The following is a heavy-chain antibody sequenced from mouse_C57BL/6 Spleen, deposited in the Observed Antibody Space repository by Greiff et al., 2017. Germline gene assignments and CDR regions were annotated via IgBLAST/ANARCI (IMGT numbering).Heavy chain of an antibody. V-gene: IGHV1-72*01. CDR2: IDPNRGGT. J-gene: IGHJ3*01. Sequence: QVQLQQPGAELVKPGASVKMSCKASGYPFTSYWMHWVKQRPGRGLEWIGRIDPNRGGTKYNEKLKRKATLTVDKSSSTAYMQLSSLTSEDSAVYYCARSSDYYDYSWFAYWGQGTLVTVSA. CDR1: GYPFTSYW. D-gene: IGHD2-4*01. CDR3: ARSSDYYDYSWFAY.